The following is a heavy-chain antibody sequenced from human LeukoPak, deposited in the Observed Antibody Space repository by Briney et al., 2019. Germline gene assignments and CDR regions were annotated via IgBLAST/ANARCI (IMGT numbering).Heavy chain of an antibody. CDR3: ARGRVVIPEGPDY. Sequence: GGSLRLSCAASGFTFSSYGMHWVRQAPGKGLEWVALIWYDGSDKYYADSVKGRFTISRDNSKNTLHLQMNSLRAEDTAVYYCARGRVVIPEGPDYWGQGTLVTVCS. V-gene: IGHV3-33*01. CDR1: GFTFSSYG. D-gene: IGHD3-10*01. J-gene: IGHJ4*02. CDR2: IWYDGSDK.